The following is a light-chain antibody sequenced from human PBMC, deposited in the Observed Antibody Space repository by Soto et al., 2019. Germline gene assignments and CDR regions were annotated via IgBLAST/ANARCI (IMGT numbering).Light chain of an antibody. CDR3: QHYGGMWA. Sequence: DIQMTQSPSILSASVGDRVTITCRASQSITNRLAWYQQKPGKAPKVLIYDASSLESGAPSRFSGSGSGTEFILTISSLQPDDFATYCCQHYGGMWAFGQGTKVEMK. CDR1: QSITNR. CDR2: DAS. V-gene: IGKV1-5*01. J-gene: IGKJ1*01.